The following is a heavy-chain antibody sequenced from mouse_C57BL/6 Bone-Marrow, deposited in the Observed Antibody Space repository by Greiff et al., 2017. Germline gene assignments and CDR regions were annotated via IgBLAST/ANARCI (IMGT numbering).Heavy chain of an antibody. CDR1: GYTFTSYW. Sequence: QVQLQQPGAELVKPGASVKLSCKASGYTFTSYWMHWVKQRPGQGLEWIGMIHPNSGSTNYTEKFKSKATLTVDKSSSTAYMQHSSLTSEDSAVYYCERSGIYYGNYYWGQGTLVTVSA. J-gene: IGHJ3*01. V-gene: IGHV1-64*01. D-gene: IGHD2-1*01. CDR3: ERSGIYYGNYY. CDR2: IHPNSGST.